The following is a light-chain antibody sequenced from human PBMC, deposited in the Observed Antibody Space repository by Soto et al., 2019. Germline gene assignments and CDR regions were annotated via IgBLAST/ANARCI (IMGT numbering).Light chain of an antibody. Sequence: EIVLTQSPATLSLSPGEGATLSCRAIQTVSNFLAWYQQQPGQAPRLLIYDASKRATGIPARFSGSGSGTDFTLTISSLEPEDFAVDYCQQRYNWTLTVGGGTKVDIK. J-gene: IGKJ4*01. V-gene: IGKV3-11*01. CDR3: QQRYNWTLT. CDR1: QTVSNF. CDR2: DAS.